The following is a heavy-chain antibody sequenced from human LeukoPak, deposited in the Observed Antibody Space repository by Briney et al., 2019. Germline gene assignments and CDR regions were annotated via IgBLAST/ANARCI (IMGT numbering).Heavy chain of an antibody. D-gene: IGHD2-2*01. CDR2: ISYDGSNK. J-gene: IGHJ6*02. V-gene: IGHV3-30*18. CDR1: GFTFSSYA. CDR3: AKDQGGIVVVPAAMRSYFSLPCMDV. Sequence: PGGSLRLSCAASGFTFSSYAMSWVRQAPGKGLEWVAVISYDGSNKYYADSVKGRFTISRDNSKNTLYLQMNSLRAEDTAVYYCAKDQGGIVVVPAAMRSYFSLPCMDVWGQGTTVTVSS.